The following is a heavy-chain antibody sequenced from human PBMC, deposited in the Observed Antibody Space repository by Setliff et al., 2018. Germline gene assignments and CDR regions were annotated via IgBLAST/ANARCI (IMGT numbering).Heavy chain of an antibody. J-gene: IGHJ3*02. CDR1: GFTFSSYA. D-gene: IGHD5-12*01. CDR2: LSSDGSRA. V-gene: IGHV3-64*04. CDR3: AGDPPSSGYAFDI. Sequence: PGGSLRLSCAASGFTFSSYAMYWVRQAPGMGLEFVSALSSDGSRAYYADSVKDRFTISRDNSRNTLYLQMNSLRAEDTAVYYCAGDPPSSGYAFDIWGQGTMVTVS.